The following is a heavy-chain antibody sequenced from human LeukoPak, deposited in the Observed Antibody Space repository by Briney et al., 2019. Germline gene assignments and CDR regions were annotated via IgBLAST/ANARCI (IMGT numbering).Heavy chain of an antibody. CDR1: GGSFSGYY. J-gene: IGHJ6*02. Sequence: SETLSLTCAVYGGSFSGYYWSWVRQPPGKGLEWIGEINHSGSTNYNPSLKSRVTISVDTSKNQFSLKLSSVTAADTAVYYCAREDIDGAAAGYYYYGMDVWGQGTTVTVSS. CDR3: AREDIDGAAAGYYYYGMDV. V-gene: IGHV4-34*01. D-gene: IGHD6-13*01. CDR2: INHSGST.